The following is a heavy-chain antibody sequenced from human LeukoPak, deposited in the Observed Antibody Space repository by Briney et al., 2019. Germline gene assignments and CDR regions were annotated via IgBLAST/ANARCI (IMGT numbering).Heavy chain of an antibody. CDR2: IRRSGSII. D-gene: IGHD3-16*01. Sequence: PGGSLRLSCAASGFTISNYEMNWVRQAPGKGLEWVSHIRRSGSIIYYADSVKGRFTIPRDNAKNSLYLQMNSLRDEDTAVYYCAKDMGEWSVTDAFHIWGQGTRVTVSS. CDR3: AKDMGEWSVTDAFHI. J-gene: IGHJ3*02. V-gene: IGHV3-48*03. CDR1: GFTISNYE.